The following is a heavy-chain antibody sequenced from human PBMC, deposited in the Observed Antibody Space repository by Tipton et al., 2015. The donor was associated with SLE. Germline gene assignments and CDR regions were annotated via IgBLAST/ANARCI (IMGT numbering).Heavy chain of an antibody. CDR2: INQNGSFE. Sequence: SLRLSCTASGVSFSDYWMTWVRQAPGRGLEWVANINQNGSFEYYVDSVKGRFTISRDNAKNSLYLQMNSLRAEDTAVYYCAREAGTSTWSPVDPWGQGTLVTVSS. V-gene: IGHV3-7*01. CDR3: AREAGTSTWSPVDP. CDR1: GVSFSDYW. J-gene: IGHJ5*02. D-gene: IGHD6-13*01.